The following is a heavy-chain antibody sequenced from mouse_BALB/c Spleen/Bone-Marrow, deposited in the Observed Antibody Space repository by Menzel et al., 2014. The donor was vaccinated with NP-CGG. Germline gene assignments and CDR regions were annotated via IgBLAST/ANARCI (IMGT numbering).Heavy chain of an antibody. J-gene: IGHJ4*01. CDR3: ARYYRYDGGYAMAY. V-gene: IGHV1-87*01. Sequence: VHLVESGAELARPGASVKLSCKASGYTFTTYWMQWVKQRPGQGLEWIGAIYPGDGDTRYTQKFKGKATLTADKSSSTAYMQLSSLASEDSAVYYCARYYRYDGGYAMAYWGQGTSATVSS. CDR1: GYTFTTYW. CDR2: IYPGDGDT. D-gene: IGHD2-14*01.